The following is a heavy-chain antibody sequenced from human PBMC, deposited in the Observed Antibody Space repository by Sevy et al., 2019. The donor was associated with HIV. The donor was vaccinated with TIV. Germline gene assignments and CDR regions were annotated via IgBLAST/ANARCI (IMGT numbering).Heavy chain of an antibody. J-gene: IGHJ4*02. V-gene: IGHV4-38-2*01. Sequence: SETLSLTCAVSGYSMTSGYFWGWIRQSPGKGLEWIGSLYHSGTTYYSPSLKSRVTLSVNTSTIQFSLKVRSVTAADTAVYYCARVDSSGWSDYWGQGTLVTVSS. CDR2: LYHSGTT. D-gene: IGHD6-13*01. CDR1: GYSMTSGYF. CDR3: ARVDSSGWSDY.